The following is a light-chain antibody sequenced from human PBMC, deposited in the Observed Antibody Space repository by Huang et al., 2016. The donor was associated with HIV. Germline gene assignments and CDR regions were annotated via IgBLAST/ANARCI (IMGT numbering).Light chain of an antibody. V-gene: IGKV4-1*01. J-gene: IGKJ4*01. CDR2: LSA. CDR1: QSLLYNLNSKNY. CDR3: QRYYRNPQT. Sequence: DIVMTQSPDSLSISPGERATINCKDSQSLLYNLNSKNYLAWFQKRPGQPPKLLFHLSASRQSGIPKRFSASGSGTDFTLTIDNLQTEDVAIYYCQRYYRNPQTFGRGTAVEI.